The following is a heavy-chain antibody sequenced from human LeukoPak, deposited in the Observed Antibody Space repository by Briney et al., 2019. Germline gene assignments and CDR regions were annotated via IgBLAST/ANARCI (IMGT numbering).Heavy chain of an antibody. J-gene: IGHJ5*02. D-gene: IGHD2-2*01. Sequence: GASVKVSCKASGYTFTGYYMHWVRQAPGQGLEWMGWINPNSGGTNYAQKFQGRVTMTRDTSISTAYMELSRLRSDDTAVYYCARVVVPAASWFDPWGQGTLVTVSS. CDR2: INPNSGGT. CDR1: GYTFTGYY. V-gene: IGHV1-2*02. CDR3: ARVVVPAASWFDP.